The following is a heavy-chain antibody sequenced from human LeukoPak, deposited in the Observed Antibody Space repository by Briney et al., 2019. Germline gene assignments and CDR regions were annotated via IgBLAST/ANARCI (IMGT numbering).Heavy chain of an antibody. CDR1: GFTFSSYA. CDR3: AKRGSVGTLGHFDY. J-gene: IGHJ4*02. V-gene: IGHV3-23*01. CDR2: ISGSGGST. Sequence: GGSLRLSCAASGFTFSSYAMSWVRQAPGKGLEWVSAISGSGGSTYYADSVKGRFTISRDNSKNTLFLQMNSLRAEDTAVYYCAKRGSVGTLGHFDYWGQGTLVTVSS. D-gene: IGHD6-13*01.